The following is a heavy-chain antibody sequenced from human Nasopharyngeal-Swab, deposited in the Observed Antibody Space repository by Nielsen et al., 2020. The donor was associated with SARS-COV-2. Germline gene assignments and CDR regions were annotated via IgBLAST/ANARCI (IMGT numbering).Heavy chain of an antibody. CDR3: AKDTDCSGGSCYVVSISGVFDY. CDR2: ISYDGSNK. J-gene: IGHJ4*02. CDR1: GFTFSSYG. V-gene: IGHV3-30*18. Sequence: GESLKISCAASGFTFSSYGMHWVRQAPGKGLEWVAVISYDGSNKYYADSVKGRFTISRDNSKNTLYLQMNSLRAEDTAVYYCAKDTDCSGGSCYVVSISGVFDYWGQGTLVTVSS. D-gene: IGHD2-15*01.